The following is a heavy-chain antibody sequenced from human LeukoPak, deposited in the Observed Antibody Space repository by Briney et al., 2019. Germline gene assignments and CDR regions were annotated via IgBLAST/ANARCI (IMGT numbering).Heavy chain of an antibody. CDR2: ISYDGTNK. V-gene: IGHV3-30*04. CDR1: GFTFSSYA. Sequence: PWRPLRLPCEASGFTFSSYALHWVRQAPGKGLEWVAFISYDGTNKYYVDSVKGRFTISRDNSNNMMHLQMTSLRPEDAAVYYCAQWAAVRGFITPLDYWGQGTLVTVSS. J-gene: IGHJ4*02. D-gene: IGHD3-10*01. CDR3: AQWAAVRGFITPLDY.